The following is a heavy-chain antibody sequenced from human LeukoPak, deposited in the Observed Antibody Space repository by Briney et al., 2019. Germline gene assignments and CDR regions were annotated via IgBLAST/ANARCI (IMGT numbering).Heavy chain of an antibody. CDR2: IYSDGSST. V-gene: IGHV3-74*01. D-gene: IGHD4-23*01. CDR1: GFTFSSYW. Sequence: PGGSLRLSCAASGFTFSSYWMHWVRQAPGKGLVWVSRIYSDGSSTSYADSVKGRFTISRDNAKNTLYLQMNSLRAEDTAVYYCARDSVPSTTVVSEGAFDIWGQGTMVTVSS. J-gene: IGHJ3*02. CDR3: ARDSVPSTTVVSEGAFDI.